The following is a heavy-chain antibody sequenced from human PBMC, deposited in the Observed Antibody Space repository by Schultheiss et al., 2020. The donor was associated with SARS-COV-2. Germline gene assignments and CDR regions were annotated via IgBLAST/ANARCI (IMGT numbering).Heavy chain of an antibody. Sequence: GGSLRLSCAASGFTFSNYAMRWVRQVPGKGLEWVSGLSGTGGSTYYAESVKGRFTISRDNSKNTLYLQMSSLRAEDTAVYYCAKDGSTNWFGDYFFDWWGQGTLVTVSS. CDR3: AKDGSTNWFGDYFFDW. J-gene: IGHJ4*02. CDR1: GFTFSNYA. V-gene: IGHV3-23*01. CDR2: LSGTGGST. D-gene: IGHD3-10*01.